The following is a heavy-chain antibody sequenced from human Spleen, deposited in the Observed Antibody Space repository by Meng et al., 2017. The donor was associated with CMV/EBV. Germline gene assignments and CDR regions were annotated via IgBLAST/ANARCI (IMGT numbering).Heavy chain of an antibody. D-gene: IGHD3-22*01. CDR3: ARAMYYYDSSDYSGNWFDP. CDR2: IYYDGTT. CDR1: SGRYY. J-gene: IGHJ5*02. V-gene: IGHV4-39*07. Sequence: SGRYYWGWIRQPPGKGLEWIGTIYYDGTTYYSPSLESRVTISVDTSKNQFSLSLNFVTAADTAVYYCARAMYYYDSSDYSGNWFDPWGQGTLVTVSS.